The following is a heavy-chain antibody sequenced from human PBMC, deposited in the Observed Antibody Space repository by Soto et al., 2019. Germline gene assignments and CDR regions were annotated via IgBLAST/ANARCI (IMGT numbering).Heavy chain of an antibody. Sequence: PGGSLRLSCAASGFTFSSYWMSWVRQAPGKGLEWVANIKQDGSEKYYVDSVKGRFTISRDNAKNSLYLQMNSLRAEDTAVYYCARRPTYYYGSGSYSPNYYGMDVWRQGTTVTVSS. CDR3: ARRPTYYYGSGSYSPNYYGMDV. D-gene: IGHD3-10*01. CDR1: GFTFSSYW. CDR2: IKQDGSEK. J-gene: IGHJ6*02. V-gene: IGHV3-7*01.